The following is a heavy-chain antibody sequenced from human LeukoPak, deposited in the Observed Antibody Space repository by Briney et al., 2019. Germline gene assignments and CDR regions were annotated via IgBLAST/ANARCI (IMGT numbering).Heavy chain of an antibody. CDR2: INSDGSST. CDR1: EFTFSSYW. V-gene: IGHV3-74*01. J-gene: IGHJ4*02. CDR3: VRDGSLPDY. Sequence: VGSLRLSCAASEFTFSSYWMHWVRQAPGEGLVWVSYINSDGSSTSYADYVKGRFTISRDNARNTLYLQMNSLRVEDTAVYYCVRDGSLPDYWGQGTLVTVSS.